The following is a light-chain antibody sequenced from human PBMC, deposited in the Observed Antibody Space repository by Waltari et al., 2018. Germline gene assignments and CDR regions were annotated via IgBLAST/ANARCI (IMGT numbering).Light chain of an antibody. CDR2: DVT. CDR3: RSYTSSSTLGV. V-gene: IGLV2-14*01. J-gene: IGLJ1*01. CDR1: SSDVGGYNY. Sequence: QSALTQPASVSGSPGQSITISCTGTSSDVGGYNYVSWYQPPPGKAPKLMIYDVTNRPSGVSNRFAGSKSGNTASLTISGLQAEDEADYYCRSYTSSSTLGVFGTGTKVTVL.